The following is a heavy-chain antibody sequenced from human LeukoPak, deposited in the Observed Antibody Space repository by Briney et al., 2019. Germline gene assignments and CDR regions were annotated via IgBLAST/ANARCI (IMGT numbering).Heavy chain of an antibody. CDR1: GGTFSSYA. CDR3: ARDWSWRGYYDSSGYSGHDAFDI. D-gene: IGHD3-22*01. CDR2: IIPILGIA. Sequence: ASVKVSCKASGGTFSSYAISWVRQAPGQGLEWMGRIIPILGIANYAQKFQGRVTITADKSTSTAYMELSSLRSEDTAVYYCARDWSWRGYYDSSGYSGHDAFDIWGQGTMATVSS. J-gene: IGHJ3*02. V-gene: IGHV1-69*04.